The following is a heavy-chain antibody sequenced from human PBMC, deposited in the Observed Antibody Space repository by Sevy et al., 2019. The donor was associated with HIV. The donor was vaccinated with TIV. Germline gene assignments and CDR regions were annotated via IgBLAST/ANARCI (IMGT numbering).Heavy chain of an antibody. J-gene: IGHJ4*02. CDR1: GFTFSSYA. V-gene: IGHV3-30-3*01. CDR2: ISYDGSNK. D-gene: IGHD3-16*01. Sequence: GGSLRLSCAASGFTFSSYAMHWVRQAPGKGLEWVAVISYDGSNKYYADSVKGQFTISRDNSKNTLYLKMNSLRAEDTAVYYCARVGGQAAPFDCWGQGTLVTVSS. CDR3: ARVGGQAAPFDC.